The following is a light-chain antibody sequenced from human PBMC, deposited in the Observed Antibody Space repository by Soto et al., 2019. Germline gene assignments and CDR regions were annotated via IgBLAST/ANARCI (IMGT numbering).Light chain of an antibody. Sequence: QSVLTQPPSVSGTPGQTVSISCSGSASNLGGNPVNWYQHLPGAAPKLLIYTNHQRPSGVPDRFSGSKSGTSASLAISGLRSEDEDDFYCAAWDDSLNAVVFGGGTKLPVL. CDR2: TNH. V-gene: IGLV1-44*01. CDR3: AAWDDSLNAVV. J-gene: IGLJ2*01. CDR1: ASNLGGNP.